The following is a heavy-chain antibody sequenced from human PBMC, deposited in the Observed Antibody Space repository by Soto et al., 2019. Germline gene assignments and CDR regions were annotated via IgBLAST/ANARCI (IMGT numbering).Heavy chain of an antibody. J-gene: IGHJ6*02. D-gene: IGHD3-3*01. CDR1: GGSFSGYY. CDR2: INHSGST. Sequence: SETLSLTCAVYGGSFSGYYWSWIRQPPGKGLEWIGEINHSGSTNYNPSLKSRVTISVDTSKNQFSLKLSSVTAADTAVYYCARGRGSGYYAYYYYYYGMDVWGQGTTVTVSS. CDR3: ARGRGSGYYAYYYYYYGMDV. V-gene: IGHV4-34*01.